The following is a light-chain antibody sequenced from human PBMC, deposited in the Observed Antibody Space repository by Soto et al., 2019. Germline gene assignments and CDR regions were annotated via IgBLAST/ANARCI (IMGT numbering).Light chain of an antibody. V-gene: IGLV2-14*03. Sequence: QSALAQPASVSGSRGQSITISCTGTSSDVGRYNYVSWFQQHPGKVPKLIIYDVSNWPSGVSDRFSGSKSGNTASLTISGLQPEDEADYYCSSFTSSSTFVFGTETKLTVL. J-gene: IGLJ1*01. CDR3: SSFTSSSTFV. CDR2: DVS. CDR1: SSDVGRYNY.